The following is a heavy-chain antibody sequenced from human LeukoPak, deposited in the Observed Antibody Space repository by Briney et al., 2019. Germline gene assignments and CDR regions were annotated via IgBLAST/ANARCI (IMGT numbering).Heavy chain of an antibody. CDR3: ARGPSRRRDNWFDP. D-gene: IGHD6-13*01. J-gene: IGHJ5*02. CDR1: GFTFSSYA. Sequence: GGSLRLSCAASGFTFSSYAMSWVRQAPGKGLEWVSVISGSGGSTYYADSVKGRFTISRDNSKNTLYLQMNSLRAEDTAVYYCARGPSRRRDNWFDPWGQGTLVTVSS. V-gene: IGHV3-23*01. CDR2: ISGSGGST.